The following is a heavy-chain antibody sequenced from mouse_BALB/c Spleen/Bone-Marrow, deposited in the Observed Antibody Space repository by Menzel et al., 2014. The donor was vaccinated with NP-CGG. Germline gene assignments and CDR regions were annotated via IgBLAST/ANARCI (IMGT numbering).Heavy chain of an antibody. CDR3: ARLGNDDAMDY. J-gene: IGHJ4*01. V-gene: IGHV5-6-2*01. CDR1: GFTFSSYY. D-gene: IGHD2-12*01. CDR2: INSNGGST. Sequence: EVKVVESGGGLVKLRGSLKLSCAASGFTFSSYYMSWVRQTPEKRLELVAAINSNGGSTYYPDTVKGRFTISRDNAKNTLHLQMSSLKSEDTALYYCARLGNDDAMDYWGQGTSVTVSS.